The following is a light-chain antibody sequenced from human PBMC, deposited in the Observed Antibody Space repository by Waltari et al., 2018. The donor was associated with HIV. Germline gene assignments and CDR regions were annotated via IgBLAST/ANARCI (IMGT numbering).Light chain of an antibody. Sequence: YDLSQPLSVSVDLGQTARITCGGDNIGSKNVHWYQQKPGQAPVSVIYRSRNRPSGITDRISASKAGSMVTLIISRVQIEDEADYFCQVWDSRTVVFGGGTTLTVL. CDR2: RSR. J-gene: IGLJ2*01. V-gene: IGLV3-9*01. CDR1: NIGSKN. CDR3: QVWDSRTVV.